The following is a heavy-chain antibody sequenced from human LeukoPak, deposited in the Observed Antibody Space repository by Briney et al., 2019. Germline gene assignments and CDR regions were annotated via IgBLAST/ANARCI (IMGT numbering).Heavy chain of an antibody. CDR1: GFTFSSYA. V-gene: IGHV3-23*01. J-gene: IGHJ4*02. Sequence: PGGSLRLSCAASGFTFSSYAMSWVRQAPGKGLEWVSAIIGSGDSTYFADSVKGRFTISRDNSKNTVYLQMSSLRVEDTAVYYCAKRGSGSSGPYYFDYWGQGTLVTVSS. D-gene: IGHD3-10*01. CDR2: IIGSGDST. CDR3: AKRGSGSSGPYYFDY.